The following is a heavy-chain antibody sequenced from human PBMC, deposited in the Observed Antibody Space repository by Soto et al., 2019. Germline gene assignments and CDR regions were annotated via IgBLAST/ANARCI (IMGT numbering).Heavy chain of an antibody. CDR1: GFTFSSYW. Sequence: PGGSLSLSCAASGFTFSSYWMHWVRQAPGKGLVWVSRINPGGSITAYADSVKGRFTISRDNAKNTLYLQMNSLRGDDTAVYYCARVPTGKYGVWNYWGQGTLVTVSS. CDR2: INPGGSIT. D-gene: IGHD2-8*01. J-gene: IGHJ4*02. V-gene: IGHV3-74*01. CDR3: ARVPTGKYGVWNY.